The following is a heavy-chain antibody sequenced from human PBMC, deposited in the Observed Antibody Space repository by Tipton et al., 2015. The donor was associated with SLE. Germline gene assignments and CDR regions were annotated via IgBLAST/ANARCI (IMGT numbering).Heavy chain of an antibody. J-gene: IGHJ4*02. CDR1: GGSITSHY. CDR3: ARDYSSWDAGYFDY. D-gene: IGHD6-13*01. CDR2: IYYTGST. V-gene: IGHV4-59*11. Sequence: TLSLTCSVSGGSITSHYWSWIRQPPGKGLEWIGYIYYTGSTTYNPSLKSRVTISVDTSKNQFSLKLSSVTAADTAVYYCARDYSSWDAGYFDYWGQGTLVTVSS.